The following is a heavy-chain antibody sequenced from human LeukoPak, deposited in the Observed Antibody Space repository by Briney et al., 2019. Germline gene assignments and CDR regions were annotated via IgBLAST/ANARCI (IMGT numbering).Heavy chain of an antibody. D-gene: IGHD2-21*01. CDR1: GFSVSGKF. J-gene: IGHJ4*02. V-gene: IGHV3-53*01. CDR3: ASGDGYLQPY. Sequence: GGSLRLSCAASGFSVSGKFMSWVRQAPGKGLEWVSIIHYDGKIRYAGSVGGRFTIYRDDSENTLFLQMNSLRVDDTAVYFCASGDGYLQPYWGQGTLVTVSS. CDR2: IHYDGKI.